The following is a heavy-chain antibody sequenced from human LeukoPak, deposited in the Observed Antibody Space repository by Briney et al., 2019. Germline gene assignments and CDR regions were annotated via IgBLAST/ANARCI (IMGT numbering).Heavy chain of an antibody. D-gene: IGHD5-18*01. CDR2: ISAYNGNT. CDR3: ARVDTAMGSGRYYYYMDV. Sequence: ASVKVSCKASGYTFTSYGISWVRQAPGQGLEWMGWISAYNGNTNYAQKLQGRVTMTTDTSTSTAYMELSSLRSEDTAVYYCARVDTAMGSGRYYYYMDVWGKGTTVTVSS. CDR1: GYTFTSYG. V-gene: IGHV1-18*01. J-gene: IGHJ6*03.